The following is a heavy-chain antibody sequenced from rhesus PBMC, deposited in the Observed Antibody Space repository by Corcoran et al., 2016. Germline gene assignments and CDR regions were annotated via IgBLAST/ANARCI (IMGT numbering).Heavy chain of an antibody. J-gene: IGHJ4*01. CDR3: ARVHGGTYDY. CDR2: IYWDDDK. V-gene: IGHV2S1*01. D-gene: IGHD1-1*01. CDR1: GFSLSTSAMG. Sequence: QVTLKESGPALVKPTQTLTLTCPFSGFSLSTSAMGVGWIRQPPGKALEWRASIYWDDDKYYNTSLKNRLTISKDTSRNQVVLRMTNMDPVDTATYYCARVHGGTYDYWGQGVLVTVSS.